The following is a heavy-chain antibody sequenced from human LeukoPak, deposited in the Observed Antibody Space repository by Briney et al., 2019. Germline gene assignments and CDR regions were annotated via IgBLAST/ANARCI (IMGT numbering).Heavy chain of an antibody. CDR3: ATTSGYDHSGYYSRSAFDI. V-gene: IGHV5-51*01. CDR1: GYRFTSYW. CDR2: IYPRDSDV. D-gene: IGHD3-22*01. J-gene: IGHJ3*02. Sequence: GESLKISCKASGYRFTSYWIGWVRQLPGKGLECMGIIYPRDSDVRYSPSFEGQVTISADTSISTAYLQWDSLKASDTAIYYCATTSGYDHSGYYSRSAFDIWGQGTVVTVSS.